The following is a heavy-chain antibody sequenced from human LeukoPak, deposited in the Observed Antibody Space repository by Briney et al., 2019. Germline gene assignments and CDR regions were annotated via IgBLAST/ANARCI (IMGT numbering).Heavy chain of an antibody. D-gene: IGHD6-19*01. CDR3: ARGHGVAVAGYDY. CDR1: GGSFSGYY. Sequence: PSETLSLTCAVYGGSFSGYYWSWIRQPPGKGLEWIGEINHSGSTNYNPSLKSRVTISVDTSKNQFSLKLSSVTAADTAVYYCARGHGVAVAGYDYWGQGTLVTVSS. V-gene: IGHV4-34*01. CDR2: INHSGST. J-gene: IGHJ4*02.